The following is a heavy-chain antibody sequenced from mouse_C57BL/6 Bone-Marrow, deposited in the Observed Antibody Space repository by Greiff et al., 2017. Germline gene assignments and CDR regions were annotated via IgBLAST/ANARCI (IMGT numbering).Heavy chain of an antibody. Sequence: VKLQQPGAELVKPGASVKLSCKASGYTFTSYWMQWVKQRPGQGLEWIGEIDPSDSYTNYNQKFKGKATLTVDTSSSTAYRQLSSLTSEDSAVYYCARSVYGYDEGTWFAYWGQGTLVTVSA. CDR1: GYTFTSYW. D-gene: IGHD2-2*01. V-gene: IGHV1-50*01. CDR3: ARSVYGYDEGTWFAY. J-gene: IGHJ3*01. CDR2: IDPSDSYT.